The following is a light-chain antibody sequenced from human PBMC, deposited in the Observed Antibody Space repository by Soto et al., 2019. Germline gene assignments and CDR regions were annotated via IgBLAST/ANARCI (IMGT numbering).Light chain of an antibody. Sequence: DIQMTQSPSSLSASVGDRVTITCRESQSISTYLNWYQHKPGKAPKVLIYAVSSLQSGVPSRFSGSGSGTDLTLTITSLQPEDSATYYCQHSYGTPRTFGQGTKVEIK. V-gene: IGKV1-39*01. CDR3: QHSYGTPRT. J-gene: IGKJ1*01. CDR2: AVS. CDR1: QSISTY.